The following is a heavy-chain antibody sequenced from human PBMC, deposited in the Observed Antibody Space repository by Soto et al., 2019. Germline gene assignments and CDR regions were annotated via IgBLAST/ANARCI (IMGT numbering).Heavy chain of an antibody. CDR1: GFTFRDHY. J-gene: IGHJ2*01. V-gene: IGHV3-72*01. CDR2: TRNKANSYTT. D-gene: IGHD2-8*01. Sequence: ESGGGLVQPGGSLRLSCAASGFTFRDHYMDWVRQAPGKGLEWVGRTRNKANSYTTEYAASVKGRFTISRDDSKNSLYLQMNSLKTEDTAVYYCARGYCSNGVCYRYIDLWGRGTLVTVSS. CDR3: ARGYCSNGVCYRYIDL.